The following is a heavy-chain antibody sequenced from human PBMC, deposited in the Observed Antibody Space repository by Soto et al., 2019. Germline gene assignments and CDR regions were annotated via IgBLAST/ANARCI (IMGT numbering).Heavy chain of an antibody. CDR2: INAGNGNT. Sequence: ASVKVSCKASGYTFTSYAMHWVRQAPGQRLERMGWINAGNGNTKYSQKFQGRVTITRDTSASTAYMELSSLRSEDTAVYYCATRTRDIVVVPAAILFDYWGQGTLVTVSS. D-gene: IGHD2-2*01. CDR3: ATRTRDIVVVPAAILFDY. J-gene: IGHJ4*02. CDR1: GYTFTSYA. V-gene: IGHV1-3*01.